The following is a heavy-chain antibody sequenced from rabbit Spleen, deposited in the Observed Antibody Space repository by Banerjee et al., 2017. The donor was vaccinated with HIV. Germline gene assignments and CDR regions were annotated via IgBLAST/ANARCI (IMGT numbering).Heavy chain of an antibody. CDR1: GFSFSNKAV. CDR3: VREAGYGGYGDANL. CDR2: IYAGSSDST. V-gene: IGHV1S40*01. D-gene: IGHD6-1*01. J-gene: IGHJ4*01. Sequence: QSLEESGGDLVKPGASLTLTCTASGFSFSNKAVMCWVRQAPGKGLEWIACIYAGSSDSTYSATWAKGRFTLSKTSSTTVTLQMNSLTAADTATYFCVREAGYGGYGDANLWGQGTLVTVS.